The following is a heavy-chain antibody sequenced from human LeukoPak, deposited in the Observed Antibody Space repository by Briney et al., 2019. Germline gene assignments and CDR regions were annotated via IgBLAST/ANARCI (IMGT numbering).Heavy chain of an antibody. D-gene: IGHD2-2*02. Sequence: SQTLFLTCTVSGGSISSGDYYWSWIRQPPGKGLEWIGYIYYSGSTYYNPSLKSRVTISVDTSKNQFSLKLSSVTAADTAVYYCARNAIRPEDRAGYSYFDLWGRGTLVTVSS. J-gene: IGHJ2*01. CDR1: GGSISSGDYY. CDR2: IYYSGST. CDR3: ARNAIRPEDRAGYSYFDL. V-gene: IGHV4-30-4*01.